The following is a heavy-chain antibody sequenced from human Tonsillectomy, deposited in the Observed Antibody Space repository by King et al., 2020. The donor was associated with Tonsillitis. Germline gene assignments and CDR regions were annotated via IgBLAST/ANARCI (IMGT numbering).Heavy chain of an antibody. V-gene: IGHV3-48*01. CDR3: ARDGAMATTFVY. CDR1: GFSFSSYS. J-gene: IGHJ4*02. Sequence: VQLVESGGGLVQPGGSLRLSCEASGFSFSSYSMNWVRQAPGKGLEWISYISSSTTIYYADSVKGRFTISRDNARNSLYLQMNSLGVEDTAVYYCARDGAMATTFVYWGQGTLIVVSA. CDR2: ISSSTTI. D-gene: IGHD5-24*01.